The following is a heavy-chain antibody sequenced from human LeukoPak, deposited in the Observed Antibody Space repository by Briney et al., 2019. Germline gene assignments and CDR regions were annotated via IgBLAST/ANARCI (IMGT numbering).Heavy chain of an antibody. D-gene: IGHD6-19*01. CDR1: GGTFSSYA. CDR3: ARYSSGWYLDYYYGMDV. CDR2: IIPIFGTA. V-gene: IGHV1-69*13. Sequence: SVKVSCKASGGTFSSYAISWVRQAPGQGLEWMGGIIPIFGTANYAQKFQGRVTITADESTSTAYMELSGLRSEDTAVYYCARYSSGWYLDYYYGMDVWGQGTTVTVSS. J-gene: IGHJ6*02.